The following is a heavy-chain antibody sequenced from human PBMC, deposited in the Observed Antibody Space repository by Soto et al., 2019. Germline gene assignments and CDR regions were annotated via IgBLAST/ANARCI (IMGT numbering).Heavy chain of an antibody. CDR1: EYIFVNYG. D-gene: IGHD3-16*01. Sequence: QVQLVQSGDEVKKPGASVKVSCKASEYIFVNYGIAWVRRAPGQGLEWMGWISPYTGNTHSATKIQGRLTMTTDTSTSTAYMDLGSLTSDDTAVYYCVMVDNYVTPTPQDVWGQGTTVTVSS. V-gene: IGHV1-18*01. J-gene: IGHJ6*02. CDR3: VMVDNYVTPTPQDV. CDR2: ISPYTGNT.